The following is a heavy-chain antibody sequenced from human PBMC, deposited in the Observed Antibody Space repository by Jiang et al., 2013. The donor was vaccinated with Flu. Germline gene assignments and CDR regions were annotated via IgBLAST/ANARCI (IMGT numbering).Heavy chain of an antibody. CDR2: INHDANT. CDR1: GGSFSDYY. D-gene: IGHD3-3*01. Sequence: LLKPSETLSLTCAVYGGSFSDYYWTWIRQSPGKGLEWIGEINHDANTNYNPSLKSRASISVDTSKSQFSLRLASVTAADAAVYYCARAGVNDFWSVFFDYWGQGTLVTVSS. CDR3: ARAGVNDFWSVFFDY. V-gene: IGHV4-34*01. J-gene: IGHJ4*02.